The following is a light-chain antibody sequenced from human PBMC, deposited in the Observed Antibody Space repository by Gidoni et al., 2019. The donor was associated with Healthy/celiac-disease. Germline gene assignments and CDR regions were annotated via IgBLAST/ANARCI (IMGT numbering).Light chain of an antibody. CDR3: QQLNSPLT. V-gene: IGKV1-9*01. Sequence: DIQLTQSPSFLSASVGDRVTITCRASQGISSYLAWYQQKPGKAPKLLIYAASTLQSGVPSRFNGSGSGTEFTLTISSLQPEDFATYYCQQLNSPLTFGGGTKVESK. CDR1: QGISSY. J-gene: IGKJ4*01. CDR2: AAS.